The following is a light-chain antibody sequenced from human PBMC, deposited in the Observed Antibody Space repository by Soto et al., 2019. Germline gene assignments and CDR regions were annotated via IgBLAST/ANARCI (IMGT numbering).Light chain of an antibody. CDR1: QTISSW. CDR2: KAS. CDR3: QQYTSYPWT. Sequence: DIQMTQPPSTLSGSVGDRVTITCRASQTISSWLAWYQQKPGKAPKLLIYKASTLKSGVPSRFSGSGSGTEFTLTISSLQPDDFATYYCQQYTSYPWTFGQGTKVDIK. V-gene: IGKV1-5*03. J-gene: IGKJ1*01.